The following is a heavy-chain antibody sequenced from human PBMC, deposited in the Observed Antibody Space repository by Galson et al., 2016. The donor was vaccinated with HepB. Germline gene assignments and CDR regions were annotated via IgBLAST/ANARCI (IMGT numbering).Heavy chain of an antibody. V-gene: IGHV3-15*01. CDR1: GFIFNNAW. D-gene: IGHD2-8*02. Sequence: SLRLSCAASGFIFNNAWMTWVRQAPGKGLEWVGHIKGKTDGGTTDYAAPGKGRFTISREDTKSTLYLQMDSLKTEDTAVYYCATLGGVRYYTGGGYFTALFDHWGQGSLVTVSS. CDR3: ATLGGVRYYTGGGYFTALFDH. J-gene: IGHJ4*02. CDR2: IKGKTDGGTT.